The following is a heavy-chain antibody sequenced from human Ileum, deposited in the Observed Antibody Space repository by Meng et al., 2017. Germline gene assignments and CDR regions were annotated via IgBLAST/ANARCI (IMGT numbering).Heavy chain of an antibody. D-gene: IGHD4-17*01. J-gene: IGHJ4*02. Sequence: QGQLLQSGSGLKKPGASVKVSCKASGYIFTTYAINWVRQAPGQGLEWMGWINTNTGNPTYAQGFTGRFVFSLDTSVNTAYLQISSLKAEDTAVYYCARVTGGDYGIEFAYWGQGTLVTVSS. CDR1: GYIFTTYA. CDR3: ARVTGGDYGIEFAY. V-gene: IGHV7-4-1*02. CDR2: INTNTGNP.